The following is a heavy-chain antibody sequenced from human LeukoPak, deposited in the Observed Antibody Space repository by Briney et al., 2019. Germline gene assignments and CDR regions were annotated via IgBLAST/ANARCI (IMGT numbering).Heavy chain of an antibody. V-gene: IGHV4-61*02. CDR3: ARYTYGVSFDY. Sequence: TSQTLSLTCTVSNGSISSGEYYWSWIRQPAGKRLDWIGRIYTSGSTNYNPSLKGRVSISLDTSKSQFSLRLRSVTAADAAMYYCARYTYGVSFDYWGQGTLVTVSS. CDR1: NGSISSGEYY. J-gene: IGHJ4*02. CDR2: IYTSGST. D-gene: IGHD5-18*01.